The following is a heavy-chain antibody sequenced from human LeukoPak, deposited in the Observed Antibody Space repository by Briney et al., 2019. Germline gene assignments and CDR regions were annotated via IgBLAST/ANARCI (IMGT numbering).Heavy chain of an antibody. D-gene: IGHD1-1*01. CDR1: GLTFSSYG. Sequence: PGRSLRLSCAASGLTFSSYGMHWVRQAPGKGLEWVAVIWYDGSNKYYADSVKGRFTISRDNSKNTLYLQMNSLRAEDTAVYYCARDSRNWNYYYGMDVWGKGTTVTVSS. CDR2: IWYDGSNK. J-gene: IGHJ6*04. CDR3: ARDSRNWNYYYGMDV. V-gene: IGHV3-33*01.